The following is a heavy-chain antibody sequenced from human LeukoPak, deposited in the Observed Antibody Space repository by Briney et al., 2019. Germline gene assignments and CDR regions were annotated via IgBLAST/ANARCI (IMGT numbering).Heavy chain of an antibody. CDR3: AREGSGYYDNSAYSYFDF. Sequence: GGSLRLSCAASGFTFSNYAMSWVRQAPGQGLEWVSVIYSGGSTYYADSVKGRFTVSRDSSENTLYLQMNSLRAEDTAVYYCAREGSGYYDNSAYSYFDFWGQGTLVTVSS. V-gene: IGHV3-53*01. CDR1: GFTFSNYA. CDR2: IYSGGST. J-gene: IGHJ4*02. D-gene: IGHD3-22*01.